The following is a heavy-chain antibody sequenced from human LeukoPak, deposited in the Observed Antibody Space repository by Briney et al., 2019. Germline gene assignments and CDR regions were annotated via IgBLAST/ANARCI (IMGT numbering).Heavy chain of an antibody. J-gene: IGHJ6*02. Sequence: ASVKVSCKASGYTFTSYGISWVRQAPGQGLEWMGWISAYNGNTNYAQKLQGRVTMTTDTSTSTACMELKSLKSDDTAVYYCARDLVVVAATRQDYYYGMDVWGQGTTVTVSS. V-gene: IGHV1-18*01. CDR1: GYTFTSYG. D-gene: IGHD2-15*01. CDR3: ARDLVVVAATRQDYYYGMDV. CDR2: ISAYNGNT.